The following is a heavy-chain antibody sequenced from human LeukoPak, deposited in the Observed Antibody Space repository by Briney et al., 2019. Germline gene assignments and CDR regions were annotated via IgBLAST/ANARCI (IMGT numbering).Heavy chain of an antibody. CDR1: GGSFSGYY. J-gene: IGHJ5*02. V-gene: IGHV4-34*01. CDR3: ARGHQLLAFDP. D-gene: IGHD2-2*01. Sequence: SETLSLTCAVYGGSFSGYYWSWIRQPPGKGLEWIGEINHSGSTNYNPSLKSRVTISVDTSKNQFSLKPSSVTAADTAVYYCARGHQLLAFDPWGQGTLATVSS. CDR2: INHSGST.